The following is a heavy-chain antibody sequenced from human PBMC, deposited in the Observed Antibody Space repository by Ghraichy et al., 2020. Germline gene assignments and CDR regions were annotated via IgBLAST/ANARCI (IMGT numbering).Heavy chain of an antibody. D-gene: IGHD2-21*02. V-gene: IGHV4-39*01. Sequence: ETLSLTCTVSGGSISSSSYYWGWIRQPPGKGLEWIGSIYYSGSTYYNPSLKSRVTISVDTSKNQFSLKLSSVTAADTAVYYCARLLVVTESLRLDDAFDIWGQGTMVTVSS. CDR3: ARLLVVTESLRLDDAFDI. J-gene: IGHJ3*02. CDR2: IYYSGST. CDR1: GGSISSSSYY.